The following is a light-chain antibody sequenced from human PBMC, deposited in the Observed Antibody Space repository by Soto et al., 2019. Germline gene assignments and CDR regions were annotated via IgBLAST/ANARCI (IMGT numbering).Light chain of an antibody. J-gene: IGKJ1*01. CDR3: QQYNSYTWT. V-gene: IGKV1-5*03. CDR1: QSTSSW. CDR2: KAS. Sequence: DIQMTQSPSTRSASVGDRVTITCRASQSTSSWLAWYQQKPGKAPKLLIYKASSLESGVPSRFSGSGSGTEFTLTISSLQPDDFATYYCQQYNSYTWTFGQGTKVDI.